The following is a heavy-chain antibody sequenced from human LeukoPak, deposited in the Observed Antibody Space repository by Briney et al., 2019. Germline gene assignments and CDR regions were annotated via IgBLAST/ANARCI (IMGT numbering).Heavy chain of an antibody. J-gene: IGHJ6*03. Sequence: SETLSLTCTVSGGSISSSSYYWGWICQPPGKGLEWIGSIYYSGGTYYNPSLKSRVTISVDTSKNQFSLKLSSVTAADTAVYYCAREGYCSSTSCSYYYYYYMDVWGKGTTVTASS. V-gene: IGHV4-39*02. CDR3: AREGYCSSTSCSYYYYYYMDV. CDR2: IYYSGGT. D-gene: IGHD2-2*01. CDR1: GGSISSSSYY.